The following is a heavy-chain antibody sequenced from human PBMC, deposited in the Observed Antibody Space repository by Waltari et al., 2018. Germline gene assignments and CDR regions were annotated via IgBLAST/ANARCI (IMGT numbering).Heavy chain of an antibody. Sequence: EQLVESGGGLVPPGGSPTLSWVVLGLTFSDRYMDWVRQAPGKGLEWVGRIRNTGNRNPTEYAASVRGRFTILRDDSKNSLYLQMNNLKTEDTAMYYCAKDYLGSGSSWGQGTLVTVSS. J-gene: IGHJ5*02. CDR3: AKDYLGSGSS. CDR2: IRNTGNRNPT. D-gene: IGHD3-10*01. V-gene: IGHV3-72*01. CDR1: GLTFSDRY.